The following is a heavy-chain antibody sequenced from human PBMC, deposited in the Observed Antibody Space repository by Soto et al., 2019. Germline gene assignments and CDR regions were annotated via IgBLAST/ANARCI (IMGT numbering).Heavy chain of an antibody. CDR3: ASWGGIASPGYDGSQAPYDY. CDR1: GGSISSSSYY. CDR2: IYYSGST. Sequence: SETLSLTCTVSGGSISSSSYYWGWIRQPPGKGLEWIGSIYYSGSTYYNPSLKSRVTISVDTSKNQFSLKLSSVTAADTAVYYCASWGGIASPGYDGSQAPYDYWGQGTLVTVSS. V-gene: IGHV4-39*01. J-gene: IGHJ4*01. D-gene: IGHD6-13*01.